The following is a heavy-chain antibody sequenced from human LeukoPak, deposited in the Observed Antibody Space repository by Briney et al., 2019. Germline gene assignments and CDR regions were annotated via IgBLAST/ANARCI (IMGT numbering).Heavy chain of an antibody. V-gene: IGHV4-34*01. CDR3: AGVRWPTTGDKEVRGVITGGLYMDV. CDR1: GGSFSGYY. Sequence: SETLSLTCAVYGGSFSGYYWSWVRQPPGKGREWIWEINHSGSTNYKPSLKSRGTISVDTCKKQCPRRRSAASAEGTGVCYCAGVRWPTTGDKEVRGVITGGLYMDVWGKGTTVTISS. D-gene: IGHD3-10*01. J-gene: IGHJ6*03. CDR2: INHSGST.